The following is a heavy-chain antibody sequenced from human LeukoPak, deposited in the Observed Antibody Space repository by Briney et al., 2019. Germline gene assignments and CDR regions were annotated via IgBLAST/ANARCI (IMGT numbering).Heavy chain of an antibody. CDR1: GFTFSSYA. V-gene: IGHV3-30*04. CDR2: ISYDGRNK. CDR3: VGGYYYYMDV. J-gene: IGHJ6*03. Sequence: PGRSLRLSCAASGFTFSSYAMHWVRQAPGKGLEWVAVISYDGRNKYYTDSVKGRFTISRDNSKNTLYLQMNSLRAEDTAVYYCVGGYYYYMDVWGKGATVTVSS.